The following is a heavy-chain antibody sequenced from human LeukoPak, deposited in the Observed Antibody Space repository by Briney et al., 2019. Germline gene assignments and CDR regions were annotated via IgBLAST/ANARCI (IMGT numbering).Heavy chain of an antibody. D-gene: IGHD5-18*01. CDR2: IYSGGST. CDR3: ASISYGYYFDY. V-gene: IGHV3-53*01. Sequence: GGSLRLSCAASGFTVSSNYMSWVRQAPGKGLEWVSAIYSGGSTYYADSVKGRFTISRDNSKNTLYLQMNSLRAEDTAVYYCASISYGYYFDYWGQGTLVTVSS. CDR1: GFTVSSNY. J-gene: IGHJ4*02.